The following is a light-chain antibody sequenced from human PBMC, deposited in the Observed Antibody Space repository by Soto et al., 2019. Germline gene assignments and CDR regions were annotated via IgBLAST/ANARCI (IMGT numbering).Light chain of an antibody. CDR1: QSVSSN. Sequence: EIVMTQSPATLSVSPGERATLSCRASQSVSSNLAWYQQKPGQAPRRLIYGASIRATGIPARFSGSGSGTEFTLTISSLQSDDFAVDYCQQYKNWPRTFGQGPKLDIK. V-gene: IGKV3-15*01. CDR2: GAS. CDR3: QQYKNWPRT. J-gene: IGKJ2*01.